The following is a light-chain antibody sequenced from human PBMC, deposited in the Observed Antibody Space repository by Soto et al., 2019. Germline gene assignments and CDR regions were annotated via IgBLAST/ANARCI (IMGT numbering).Light chain of an antibody. CDR3: QQYGSSPPWP. V-gene: IGKV3-20*01. CDR1: QSVTNSY. Sequence: EVVLTQSPGTLSLSPGERATLSCRASQSVTNSYLVWYQQKPGQAPRLLIYGASTRATGIPDRFSGSGSGTDFTLTISRLEPEDFAVYYCQQYGSSPPWPFGQGTKVEIK. CDR2: GAS. J-gene: IGKJ1*01.